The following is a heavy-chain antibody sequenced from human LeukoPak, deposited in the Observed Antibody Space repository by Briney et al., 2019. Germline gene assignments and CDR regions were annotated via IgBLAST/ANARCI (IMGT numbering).Heavy chain of an antibody. D-gene: IGHD3-10*01. CDR3: ARDAGRGADYYYYGMDV. CDR2: INPNSGGT. CDR1: GYTFTGYY. Sequence: APVKVSCKASGYTFTGYYMHWVRQAPGQGLEWMGWINPNSGGTNYAQKFQGWVTMTRDTSISTAYMELSRLRSDDTAVYYCARDAGRGADYYYYGMDVWGKGTTVTVSS. J-gene: IGHJ6*04. V-gene: IGHV1-2*04.